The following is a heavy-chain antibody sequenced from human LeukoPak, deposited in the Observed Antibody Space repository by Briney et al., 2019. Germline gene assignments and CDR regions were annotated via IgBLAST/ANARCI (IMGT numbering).Heavy chain of an antibody. D-gene: IGHD3-22*01. CDR2: IYHSGST. Sequence: PSETLSLTCAVSGGSISSGGYSWSWIRQPPGKGLEWIGYIYHSGSTYYNPSLKSRVPISVDRSKNQFSLKLSSVTAADTAVYYCARATNYYYDSSGYYYGEGLLDYWGQGTLVTVSS. V-gene: IGHV4-30-2*01. CDR1: GGSISSGGYS. J-gene: IGHJ4*02. CDR3: ARATNYYYDSSGYYYGEGLLDY.